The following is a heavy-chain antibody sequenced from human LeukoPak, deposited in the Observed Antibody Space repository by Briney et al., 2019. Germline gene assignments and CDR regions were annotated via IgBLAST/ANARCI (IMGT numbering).Heavy chain of an antibody. D-gene: IGHD2-8*01. CDR1: GYSFANYW. J-gene: IGHJ4*02. V-gene: IGHV5-51*01. CDR3: ARRGPNAPFDY. CDR2: IYPGDSDT. Sequence: GESLKTSCKGSGYSFANYWIGWVRQMPGKGLEWMGIIYPGDSDTRYSPSFQGQVTISADKSISTAYLQWSTLKASDTAMYYCARRGPNAPFDYWGQGTLVTVSS.